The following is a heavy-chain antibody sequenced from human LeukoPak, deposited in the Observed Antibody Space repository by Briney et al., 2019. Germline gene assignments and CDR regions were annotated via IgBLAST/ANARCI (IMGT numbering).Heavy chain of an antibody. Sequence: SETLSLTCTVSGGSIRSDYWSWIRQPPGKGLEWIGYIYYSGSTNYNPSLKSRVTISVDTSKNQFSLKLSSVTAADTAVYYCARVDIDIVVVPAAISRYWYFDLWGRGTLVTVSS. J-gene: IGHJ2*01. CDR3: ARVDIDIVVVPAAISRYWYFDL. CDR1: GGSIRSDY. D-gene: IGHD2-2*02. CDR2: IYYSGST. V-gene: IGHV4-59*01.